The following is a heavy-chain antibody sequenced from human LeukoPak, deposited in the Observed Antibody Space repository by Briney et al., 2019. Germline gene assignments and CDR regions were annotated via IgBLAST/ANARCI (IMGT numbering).Heavy chain of an antibody. Sequence: ASVKVSCRASGYTFTGYYMHWVRQAPGQGLEWMGWINPNSGGTNYAQKFQGRVTMTRDTSISTAYMELSRLRSDDTAVYYCARGYYDSSGYLYYYYYYYMDVWGKGTTVTVSS. D-gene: IGHD3-22*01. J-gene: IGHJ6*03. CDR3: ARGYYDSSGYLYYYYYYYMDV. V-gene: IGHV1-2*02. CDR2: INPNSGGT. CDR1: GYTFTGYY.